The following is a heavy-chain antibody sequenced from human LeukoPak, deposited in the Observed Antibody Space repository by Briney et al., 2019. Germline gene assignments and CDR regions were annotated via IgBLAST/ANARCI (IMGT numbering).Heavy chain of an antibody. V-gene: IGHV1-18*01. CDR2: ISAYNGNT. Sequence: ASVKVSCKASGYTFTSYGISWVRQAPGQGLEWMGWISAYNGNTNYAQKFQGRVTMTRDTSISTAYMELSRLRSDDTAVYYCARAGSVVVITETMNYWGQGALVTVSS. J-gene: IGHJ4*02. CDR3: ARAGSVVVITETMNY. D-gene: IGHD3-22*01. CDR1: GYTFTSYG.